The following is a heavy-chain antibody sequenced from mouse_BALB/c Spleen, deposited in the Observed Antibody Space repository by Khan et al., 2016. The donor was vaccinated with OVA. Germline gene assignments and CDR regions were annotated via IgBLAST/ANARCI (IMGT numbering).Heavy chain of an antibody. D-gene: IGHD2-10*01. CDR3: ARQPYYHYNIMDY. CDR2: IWSDGST. Sequence: QVQLQQSGPGLVAPSQSLSITCTISGFSLTNYGVHWVRQPPGKGLEWLVVIWSDGSTTYNSDLKSRLTISKDNSKSQVFLKMNSLQTDDTAMYFCARQPYYHYNIMDYWGQGTSGTVSS. J-gene: IGHJ4*01. CDR1: GFSLTNYG. V-gene: IGHV2-6-1*01.